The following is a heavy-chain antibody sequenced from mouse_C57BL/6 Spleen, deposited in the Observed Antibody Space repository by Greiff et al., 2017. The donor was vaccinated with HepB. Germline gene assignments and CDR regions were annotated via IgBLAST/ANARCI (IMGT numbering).Heavy chain of an antibody. J-gene: IGHJ2*01. V-gene: IGHV5-16*01. D-gene: IGHD2-12*01. CDR3: AREDYSPFDY. CDR2: INYDGSST. CDR1: GFTFSDYY. Sequence: EVQLVESEGGLVQPGSSMKLSCTASGFTFSDYYMAWVRQVPEKGLEWVANINYDGSSTYYLDSLKSRFIISRDNAKNIQYLQMSSLKSEDTATYYCAREDYSPFDYWGQGTTLTVSS.